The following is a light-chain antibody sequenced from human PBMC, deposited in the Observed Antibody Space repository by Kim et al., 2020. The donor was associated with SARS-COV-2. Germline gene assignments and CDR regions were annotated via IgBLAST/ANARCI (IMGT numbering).Light chain of an antibody. CDR2: GAS. J-gene: IGKJ4*01. Sequence: AAVGDSGTITCRESQHISNYLNWYQHKPGRAPKLLISGASTFQDGVPPRFSGGGFGTDFTLTISSLQPEDFATYYCQQSFDSAITFGGGTKVDIK. CDR3: QQSFDSAIT. CDR1: QHISNY. V-gene: IGKV1-39*01.